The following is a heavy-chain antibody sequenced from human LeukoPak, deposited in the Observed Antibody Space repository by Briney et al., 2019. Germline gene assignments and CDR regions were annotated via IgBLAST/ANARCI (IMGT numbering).Heavy chain of an antibody. Sequence: GGSLRLSCAASGFTFSSHGMHWVRQAPGKGLGWVAMIWFDGSKKYYTASVKGRFTISRDNSKNTLDLQMNSLRAEDTAVYYCARDKASYFDLWGQGVLVTVSS. CDR3: ARDKASYFDL. J-gene: IGHJ4*02. V-gene: IGHV3-33*01. CDR1: GFTFSSHG. CDR2: IWFDGSKK.